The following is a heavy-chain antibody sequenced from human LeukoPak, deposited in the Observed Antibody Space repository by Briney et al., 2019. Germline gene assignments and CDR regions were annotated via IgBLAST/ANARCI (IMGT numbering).Heavy chain of an antibody. CDR3: AKGGSSYSEMDY. CDR2: LSASGGLT. D-gene: IGHD4-11*01. V-gene: IGHV3-23*01. J-gene: IGHJ4*02. Sequence: PGGSLRLSCAASGFTFSSYGMHWVRQAPGKGLEWVSGLSASGGLTYYSDSVKGRFTISRDNSKNTLYLQMNSLRADDTAVYYCAKGGSSYSEMDYWGQGTLVTVSS. CDR1: GFTFSSYG.